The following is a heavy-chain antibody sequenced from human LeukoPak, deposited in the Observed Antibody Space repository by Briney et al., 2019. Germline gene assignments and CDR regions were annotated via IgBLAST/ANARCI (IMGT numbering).Heavy chain of an antibody. J-gene: IGHJ5*02. Sequence: PGGSLRLSCEGSAFIFSGHWMNWARQTPGKGLEWVASIKEDGSERQYVDSVKGRFSISRDNTKGSLFLQLNSLRAEDTAVYYCARDPYYYDSSGYYGRNNWFDPWGQGTLVTVSS. V-gene: IGHV3-7*01. CDR2: IKEDGSER. CDR3: ARDPYYYDSSGYYGRNNWFDP. CDR1: AFIFSGHW. D-gene: IGHD3-22*01.